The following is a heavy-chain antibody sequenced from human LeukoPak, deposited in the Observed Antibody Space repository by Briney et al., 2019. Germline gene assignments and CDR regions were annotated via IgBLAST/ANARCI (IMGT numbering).Heavy chain of an antibody. CDR3: AKDSFKVYCSGGSCYYFDY. D-gene: IGHD2-15*01. Sequence: GGSLRLSCAASGFTFSSYAMSWVRQAPGRGLEWVSAISGSGGSTYYADSVKGRFTISRDNSKNTLYLQMNSPRAEDTAVYYCAKDSFKVYCSGGSCYYFDYWGQGTLVTVSS. CDR1: GFTFSSYA. CDR2: ISGSGGST. V-gene: IGHV3-23*01. J-gene: IGHJ4*02.